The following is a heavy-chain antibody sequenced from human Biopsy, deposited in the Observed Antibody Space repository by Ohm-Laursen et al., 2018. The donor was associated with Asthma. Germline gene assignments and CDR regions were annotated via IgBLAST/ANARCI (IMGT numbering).Heavy chain of an antibody. CDR1: GFTFSNYG. Sequence: LSLTCAASGFTFSNYGMHWVRQAPGKGLDWVAVISFDGSNKNYTDSVKGRFTISRDNSRNTLHLQMNSLRAEDTAVYYCAKDVFPGWELRRGPDYWGQGTLVTVSP. CDR3: AKDVFPGWELRRGPDY. D-gene: IGHD1-26*01. J-gene: IGHJ4*02. CDR2: ISFDGSNK. V-gene: IGHV3-30*18.